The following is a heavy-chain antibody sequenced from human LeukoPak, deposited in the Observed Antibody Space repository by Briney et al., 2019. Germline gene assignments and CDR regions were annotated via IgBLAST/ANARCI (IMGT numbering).Heavy chain of an antibody. D-gene: IGHD1-26*01. Sequence: PSETPSLTCTVSGGSISSYYWSWIRQPPGKGLEWIGYIYYSGSTNYNPSLKSRVTISVDTSKNQFSLKLSSVTAADTAVYYCARAIVGATEFDYWGQGTLVTVSS. CDR1: GGSISSYY. V-gene: IGHV4-59*01. CDR3: ARAIVGATEFDY. J-gene: IGHJ4*02. CDR2: IYYSGST.